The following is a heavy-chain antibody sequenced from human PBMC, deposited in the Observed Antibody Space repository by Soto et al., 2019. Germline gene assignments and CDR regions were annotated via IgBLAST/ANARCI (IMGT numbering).Heavy chain of an antibody. Sequence: GASVKVSCKASGGTFSSYAISWVRQAPGQGLEWMGGIIPIFGTANYAQKFQGRVTITADESTSTAYMELSSLRSEDTAVYYCARDSGSFVGNDYWGQGTLVTVSS. CDR1: GGTFSSYA. CDR2: IIPIFGTA. CDR3: ARDSGSFVGNDY. D-gene: IGHD1-26*01. J-gene: IGHJ4*02. V-gene: IGHV1-69*13.